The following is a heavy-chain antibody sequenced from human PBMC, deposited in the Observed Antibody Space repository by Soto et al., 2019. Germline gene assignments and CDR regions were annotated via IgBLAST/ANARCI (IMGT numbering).Heavy chain of an antibody. CDR1: GYTFSAFW. CDR3: APHSPGFWNMTTCYRYNGMDV. Sequence: PGDSLKISCQASGYTFSAFWITWVRQMPGKGLEWMATTDPRDSYSNYSLSFQVHVTISADKSIGSAYLYLSTLEASDTSIYYCAPHSPGFWNMTTCYRYNGMDVCGQGTKVTIS. CDR2: TDPRDSYS. D-gene: IGHD2-2*01. J-gene: IGHJ6*02. V-gene: IGHV5-10-1*01.